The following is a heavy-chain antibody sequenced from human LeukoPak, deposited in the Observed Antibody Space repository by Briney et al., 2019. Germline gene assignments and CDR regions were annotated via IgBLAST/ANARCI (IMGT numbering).Heavy chain of an antibody. Sequence: PGGSLRLSCAASGFTFSSYAMSWVRQAPGKGLEWVSAISGSGGSTYYADSVKGRFTISRDNSKNTLYLQMNSLRAEDTAVYYCAKGVYYDFWSGSQYWGQGTLVTVSS. D-gene: IGHD3-3*01. J-gene: IGHJ4*02. CDR1: GFTFSSYA. CDR2: ISGSGGST. V-gene: IGHV3-23*01. CDR3: AKGVYYDFWSGSQY.